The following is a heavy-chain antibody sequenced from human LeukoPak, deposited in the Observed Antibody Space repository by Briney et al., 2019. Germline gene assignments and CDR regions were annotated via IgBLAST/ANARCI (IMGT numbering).Heavy chain of an antibody. V-gene: IGHV1-2*02. D-gene: IGHD6-13*01. J-gene: IGHJ5*02. CDR2: INPNSGGT. Sequence: ASVKVSCKASEYTFTGYYMHWVRQAPGQGLEWMGWINPNSGGTNYAQKFQGRVTMTRDTSISTAYMELSRLRSEDTAVYYCAREYSSSSWFDPWGQGTLVTVSS. CDR1: EYTFTGYY. CDR3: AREYSSSSWFDP.